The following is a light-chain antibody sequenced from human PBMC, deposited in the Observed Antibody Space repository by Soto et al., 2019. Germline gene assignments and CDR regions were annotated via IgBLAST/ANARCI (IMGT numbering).Light chain of an antibody. Sequence: DIQMTQSPSTLSSSVGDRVTLTCRASQSIGTWLAWYQQKPGKAPKLLSYKTSTLESGVPSRFRGSGSGTEFTLTISSLKPDDFATYYCQHYNTYSRTFGQGTKVDIK. CDR2: KTS. V-gene: IGKV1-5*03. J-gene: IGKJ1*01. CDR1: QSIGTW. CDR3: QHYNTYSRT.